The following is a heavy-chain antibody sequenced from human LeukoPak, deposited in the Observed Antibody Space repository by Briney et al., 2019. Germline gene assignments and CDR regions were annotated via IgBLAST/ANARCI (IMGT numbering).Heavy chain of an antibody. CDR3: ARVRGYVSFYYCDF. J-gene: IGHJ4*02. V-gene: IGHV4-34*01. CDR1: GGSFSGYS. Sequence: SETLSLTCAVYGGSFSGYSWSWIRQPPGKGLEWIGEIYHSGNTNYNPSLKSRVTISVDTSKNQYSLNLSAVTAADTAVYYFARVRGYVSFYYCDFWGQGTLVTVSS. CDR2: IYHSGNT. D-gene: IGHD3-16*01.